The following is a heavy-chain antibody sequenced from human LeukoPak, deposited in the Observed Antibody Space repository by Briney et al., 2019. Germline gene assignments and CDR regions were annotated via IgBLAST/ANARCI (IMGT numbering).Heavy chain of an antibody. CDR1: GYTFTGYY. CDR3: ARSYDSSGYYVPLSDY. J-gene: IGHJ4*02. D-gene: IGHD3-22*01. V-gene: IGHV1-2*02. CDR2: INPNSGGT. Sequence: GASVKVSCKASGYTFTGYYMHGVRQAPGQGLEWMGWINPNSGGTNYAQKFQGRVTMTRDTSISTAYMELSRLRSDDTAVYYCARSYDSSGYYVPLSDYWGQGTLVTVSS.